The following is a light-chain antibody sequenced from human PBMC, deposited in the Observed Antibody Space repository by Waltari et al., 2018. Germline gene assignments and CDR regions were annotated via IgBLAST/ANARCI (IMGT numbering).Light chain of an antibody. CDR1: SNDIGANDS. CDR2: DVS. CDR3: SSYTLTNPVV. Sequence: QSVVTQPASVSGSPGQSLSISCTGTSNDIGANDSVSWYQQHPGRAPQLVIYDVSVRPSGVSIRFSGSKSGNTASLTISGLQAEDEALYYCSSYTLTNPVVFGGGTKLTVL. V-gene: IGLV2-14*03. J-gene: IGLJ2*01.